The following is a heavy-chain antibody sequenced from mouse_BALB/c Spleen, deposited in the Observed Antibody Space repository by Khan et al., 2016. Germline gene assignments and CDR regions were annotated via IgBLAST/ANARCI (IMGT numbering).Heavy chain of an antibody. V-gene: IGHV14-4*02. CDR2: IDPENGDT. CDR3: NACDYNAMDY. CDR1: GFNIKDYY. Sequence: VQLQQPGAELVRSGASVKLSCTASGFNIKDYYMHWVKQRPEQGLEWIGWIDPENGDTEYAPKFQGKATMTADTSSNTAYLQLSSLTSEDTVVYYCNACDYNAMDYWGQGTSVTVSS. J-gene: IGHJ4*01.